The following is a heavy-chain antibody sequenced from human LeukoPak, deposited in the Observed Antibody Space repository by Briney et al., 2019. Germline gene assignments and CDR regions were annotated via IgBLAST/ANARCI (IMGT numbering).Heavy chain of an antibody. Sequence: PSETLSLTCTVSGGSISSSSYYWGWIRQPPGKGLEWLGSIYYSGSTYYNPSLKSRVTISVDTSKNQFSLKLSSVTAADTAVYYCARRTRGLSSSFDAFDIWGQGTMVTVSS. D-gene: IGHD1-14*01. J-gene: IGHJ3*02. V-gene: IGHV4-39*01. CDR1: GGSISSSSYY. CDR3: ARRTRGLSSSFDAFDI. CDR2: IYYSGST.